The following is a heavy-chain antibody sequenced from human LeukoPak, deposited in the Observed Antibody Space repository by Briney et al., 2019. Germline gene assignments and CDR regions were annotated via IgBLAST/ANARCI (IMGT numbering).Heavy chain of an antibody. CDR2: TYSSGST. Sequence: SETLSLTCTVAGGSISRYYWGWIRQPPGKGLEWIGETYSSGSTNYNPSLKSRVTISVDTSKNQFSLKLSSVTATDTAVYYCARTVVPAARGDWFDPWGQGTLVTVSS. CDR3: ARTVVPAARGDWFDP. CDR1: GGSISRYY. D-gene: IGHD2-2*01. J-gene: IGHJ5*02. V-gene: IGHV4-59*01.